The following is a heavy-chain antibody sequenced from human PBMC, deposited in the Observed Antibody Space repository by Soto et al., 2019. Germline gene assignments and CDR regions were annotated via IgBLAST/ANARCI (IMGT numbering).Heavy chain of an antibody. V-gene: IGHV1-69*13. CDR3: AASADTAMVTGYYGMDV. CDR1: GGTFSSYA. D-gene: IGHD5-18*01. Sequence: SVKVSCKASGGTFSSYAISWVRQAPGQGLEWMGGIIPIFGTANYAQKFQGRVTITADESTSTAYMELSSLRSEDTAVYYCAASADTAMVTGYYGMDVWGQGTTVTVSS. J-gene: IGHJ6*02. CDR2: IIPIFGTA.